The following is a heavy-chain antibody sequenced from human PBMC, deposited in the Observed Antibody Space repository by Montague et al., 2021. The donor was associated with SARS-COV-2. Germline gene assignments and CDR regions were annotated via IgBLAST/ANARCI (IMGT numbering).Heavy chain of an antibody. V-gene: IGHV4-59*01. CDR1: GGSLSSYY. CDR3: ARRTDILTGYYDY. D-gene: IGHD3-9*01. Sequence: SETLSLTCTVSGGSLSSYYWNWIRQPPGKGLEWIGYIYYSGSTNYNPSLKSRVTLSSDAAKNHFSLRLSSVTAADTAVYYCARRTDILTGYYDYWGQGTLVTVSS. J-gene: IGHJ4*02. CDR2: IYYSGST.